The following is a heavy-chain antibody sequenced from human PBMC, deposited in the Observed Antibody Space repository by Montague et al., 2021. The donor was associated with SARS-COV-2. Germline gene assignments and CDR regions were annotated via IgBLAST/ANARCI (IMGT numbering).Heavy chain of an antibody. D-gene: IGHD6-13*01. CDR3: AKVGSSWYHGYYYGMDA. J-gene: IGHJ6*02. CDR1: GFTFSSYA. V-gene: IGHV3-23*01. Sequence: LRLSCAASGFTFSSYAMSWVRQAPGKGLEWVSAISGSGGSTCYADSVKGRFTISRDNSKNTLYPQMNSLRAEDTAVYYCAKVGSSWYHGYYYGMDAWGQGTTVTVSS. CDR2: ISGSGGST.